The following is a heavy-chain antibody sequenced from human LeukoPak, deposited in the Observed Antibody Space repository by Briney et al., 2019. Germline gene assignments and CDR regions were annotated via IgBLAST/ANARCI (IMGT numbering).Heavy chain of an antibody. J-gene: IGHJ4*02. CDR2: ISTSGDNT. D-gene: IGHD2-2*01. Sequence: GGSLRLSCAASGFTFSDYAMTWVRQAPGKGLEWVSAISTSGDNTYYADSVGGRFTISRDNSKNTLYLQMNSLRADDTAVYYCARKVYHRFDYWGQGTLVTVSS. V-gene: IGHV3-23*01. CDR3: ARKVYHRFDY. CDR1: GFTFSDYA.